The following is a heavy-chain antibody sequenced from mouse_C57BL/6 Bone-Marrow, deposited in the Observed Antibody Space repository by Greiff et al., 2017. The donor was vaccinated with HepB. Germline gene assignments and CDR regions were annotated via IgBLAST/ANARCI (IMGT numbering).Heavy chain of an antibody. CDR2: ISSGSSTI. Sequence: EVKLVESGGGLVKPGGSLKLSCAASGFTFSDYGMHWVRQAPEKGLEWVAYISSGSSTIYYADTVKGRFTISRDNAKNTLFLQMTSLRSEDTAMYYCARRRYYYGSSFYAMDYWGQGTSVTVSS. J-gene: IGHJ4*01. CDR3: ARRRYYYGSSFYAMDY. CDR1: GFTFSDYG. V-gene: IGHV5-17*01. D-gene: IGHD1-1*01.